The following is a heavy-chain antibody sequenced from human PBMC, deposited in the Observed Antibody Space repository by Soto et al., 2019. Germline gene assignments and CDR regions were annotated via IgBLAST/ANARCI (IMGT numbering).Heavy chain of an antibody. D-gene: IGHD2-15*01. CDR2: IIPIFGTA. CDR3: ARVPKGGGSSGWFDP. J-gene: IGHJ5*02. V-gene: IGHV1-69*12. CDR1: GGTFSSYA. Sequence: QVQLVQSGAEVKKPGSSVKVSCKASGGTFSSYAISWVRQAPGQGLEWMGGIIPIFGTANYAQKFQGRVTITADESTRTAYMELSSLRSEATAVYYCARVPKGGGSSGWFDPWGQGTLVTVSS.